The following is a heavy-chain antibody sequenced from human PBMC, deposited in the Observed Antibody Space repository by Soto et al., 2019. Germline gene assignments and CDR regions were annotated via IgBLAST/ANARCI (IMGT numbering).Heavy chain of an antibody. CDR3: AKTATVTVSPFDY. CDR2: ISWNSGSI. D-gene: IGHD4-17*01. CDR1: GFTFDDYA. V-gene: IGHV3-9*01. Sequence: EVQLVESGGGLVQPGRSLRLSCAASGFTFDDYAMHWVRQAPGKGPEWVSGISWNSGSIGYADSVKGRFTISRDNAKNSLYLQMNSLRAEDTALYYCAKTATVTVSPFDYWGQGTLVTVSS. J-gene: IGHJ4*02.